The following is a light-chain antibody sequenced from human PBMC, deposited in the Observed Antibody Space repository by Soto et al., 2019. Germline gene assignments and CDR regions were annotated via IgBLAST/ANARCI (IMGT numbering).Light chain of an antibody. CDR3: QQYGSSPIT. J-gene: IGKJ5*01. CDR1: HSLTHSSGYNY. V-gene: IGKV4-1*01. CDR2: WAS. Sequence: EIVLTHSPLSLSVSPGESASISCTSSHSLTHSSGYNYLDWYQQKLGQPPKLLIYWASTRESGVPDRFSGSGSGTDFTLTISRLEPEDFAVYYCQQYGSSPITFGQGTRLEIK.